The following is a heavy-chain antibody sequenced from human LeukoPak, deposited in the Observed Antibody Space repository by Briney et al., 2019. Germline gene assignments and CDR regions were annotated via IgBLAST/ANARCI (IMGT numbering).Heavy chain of an antibody. CDR1: GGSFSGYY. Sequence: PSATLSLTCAVYGGSFSGYYWSWIRQPPGKGREWIGEINHSGSTNYNPSLKSRVTISVDTSKNQFSLKLSSVTAADTAVYYCARESNGVWFGELFPINWFDHWGQGTLVTVSS. J-gene: IGHJ5*02. D-gene: IGHD3-10*01. CDR3: ARESNGVWFGELFPINWFDH. V-gene: IGHV4-34*01. CDR2: INHSGST.